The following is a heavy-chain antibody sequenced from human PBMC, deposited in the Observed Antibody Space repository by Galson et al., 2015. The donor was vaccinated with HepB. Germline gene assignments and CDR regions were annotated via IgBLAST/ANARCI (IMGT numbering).Heavy chain of an antibody. J-gene: IGHJ4*02. CDR2: IWYDGSNK. V-gene: IGHV3-33*01. Sequence: SLRLSCAASGFNFRTYGFHWVRQAPGKGLEWVAVIWYDGSNKYYGDSVKGRVTISRDNSQNTLYLQMNSLRAEDTAVYYCARGDGYSSLDCWGRGTLVTVSS. CDR3: ARGDGYSSLDC. D-gene: IGHD5-24*01. CDR1: GFNFRTYG.